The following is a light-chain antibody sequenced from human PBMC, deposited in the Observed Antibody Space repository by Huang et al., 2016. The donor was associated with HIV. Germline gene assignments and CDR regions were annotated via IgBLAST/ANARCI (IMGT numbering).Light chain of an antibody. CDR2: GAS. V-gene: IGKV3-20*01. J-gene: IGKJ1*01. CDR1: QTVSNNY. CDR3: HQYSLSPWT. Sequence: EIVLTQSPGTLSLSPGERATLSCRASQTVSNNYVAWYQQKPGQAPRLLIYGASTRATGIPARFSGSGSATVFTLTVSRLEPEDSAVYYCHQYSLSPWTFGQGTKVEIK.